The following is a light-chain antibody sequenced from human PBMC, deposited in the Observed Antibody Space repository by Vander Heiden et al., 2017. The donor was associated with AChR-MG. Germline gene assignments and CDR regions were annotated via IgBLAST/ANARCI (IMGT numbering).Light chain of an antibody. Sequence: EIVLTQSPGTLSLSPGERAILSCRASQSISSSLLAWYQQKPGQAPRLVIYSTSSRATGIPDRFSGSGSGTDFTLTISRLESEDFAVYYCQQEYSSSGTFGQGTKLDIK. V-gene: IGKV3-20*01. J-gene: IGKJ2*01. CDR3: QQEYSSSGT. CDR1: QSISSSL. CDR2: STS.